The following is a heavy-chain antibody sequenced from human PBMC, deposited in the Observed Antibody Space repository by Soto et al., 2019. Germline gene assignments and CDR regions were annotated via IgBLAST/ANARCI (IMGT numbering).Heavy chain of an antibody. Sequence: SETLSLTCAVYGGSISNYYWSWIRQPPGKGLEWIGEINQSGTTNYNPSLKSRVTISVDTSKNQFSLKLSSVTAADTAVYYCARHQSHSSSYVDPWGQGTLVTVSS. CDR1: GGSISNYY. CDR2: INQSGTT. D-gene: IGHD6-13*01. J-gene: IGHJ5*02. CDR3: ARHQSHSSSYVDP. V-gene: IGHV4-34*01.